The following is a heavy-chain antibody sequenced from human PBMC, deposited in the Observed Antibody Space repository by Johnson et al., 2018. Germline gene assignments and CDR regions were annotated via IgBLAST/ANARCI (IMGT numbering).Heavy chain of an antibody. CDR1: GFTFDDSA. CDR3: AKAIPLSGYCSSPSCYDYYYGMDV. J-gene: IGHJ6*02. CDR2: VSWNSGRI. D-gene: IGHD2-2*01. Sequence: QLVQSGGGLVQPGRSLRLSCAASGFTFDDSAMHWVRQAPGKGLEWVSGVSWNSGRIGYADSVKGRFTIPRDNAQNSLYLQMNSLRAEDTALYYCAKAIPLSGYCSSPSCYDYYYGMDVWGQGTTVTVSS. V-gene: IGHV3-9*01.